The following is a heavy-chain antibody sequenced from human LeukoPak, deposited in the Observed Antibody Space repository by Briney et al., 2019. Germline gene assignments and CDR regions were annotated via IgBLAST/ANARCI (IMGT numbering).Heavy chain of an antibody. CDR3: ARDLSLDV. CDR2: IYYSGST. D-gene: IGHD3-10*01. Sequence: SETLSLTCTVTGGSISSYYWSWIRQPPGKGLEWIGYIYYSGSTNYSPSLKSRVTISIDKSKNQFSLKLSSFTAADTAVYYCARDLSLDVWGQGTTVTVSS. CDR1: GGSISSYY. V-gene: IGHV4-59*01. J-gene: IGHJ6*02.